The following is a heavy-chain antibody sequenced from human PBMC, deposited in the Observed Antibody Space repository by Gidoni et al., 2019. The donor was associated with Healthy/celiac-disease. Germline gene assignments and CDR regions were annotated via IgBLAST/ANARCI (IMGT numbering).Heavy chain of an antibody. CDR1: GGTFSSYA. V-gene: IGHV1-69*01. CDR2: IIPIFGTA. D-gene: IGHD6-13*01. CDR3: ARDHGLSSSWYPGYYYYYGMDV. J-gene: IGHJ6*02. Sequence: QVQLVQSGAEVKKPGSSVKVSCKASGGTFSSYAISWVRQAPGQGLEWMGGIIPIFGTANYAQKFQGRVTITADESTSTAYMELSSLRSEDTAVYYCARDHGLSSSWYPGYYYYYGMDVWGQGTTVTVSS.